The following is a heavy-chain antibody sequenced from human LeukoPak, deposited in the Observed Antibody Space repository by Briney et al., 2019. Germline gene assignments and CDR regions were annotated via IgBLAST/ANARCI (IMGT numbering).Heavy chain of an antibody. Sequence: VASVKVSCKASGGTFSSYAISWVRQAPGQGLEWMGGIIPICGTANYAQKFQGRVTITTDESTRTAYMELSSLRSEDTAVYYCARDRWEYCSSTSCYNYYYYYMDVWGKGTTVTVSS. CDR3: ARDRWEYCSSTSCYNYYYYYMDV. D-gene: IGHD2-2*02. J-gene: IGHJ6*03. CDR1: GGTFSSYA. V-gene: IGHV1-69*05. CDR2: IIPICGTA.